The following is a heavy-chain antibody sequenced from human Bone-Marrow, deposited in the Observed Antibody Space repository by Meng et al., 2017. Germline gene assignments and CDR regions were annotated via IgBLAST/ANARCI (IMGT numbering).Heavy chain of an antibody. Sequence: ASVKVSCKASGYTFTSYYMHWVRQAPGQGLEWMGIINPSGGSTSYAQKFQGRVTMTTDTSTSTAYMELRSLRSDDTAVYYCARTSSGWYYFDYWGQGTLVTVSS. D-gene: IGHD6-19*01. V-gene: IGHV1-46*01. CDR3: ARTSSGWYYFDY. CDR1: GYTFTSYY. CDR2: INPSGGST. J-gene: IGHJ4*02.